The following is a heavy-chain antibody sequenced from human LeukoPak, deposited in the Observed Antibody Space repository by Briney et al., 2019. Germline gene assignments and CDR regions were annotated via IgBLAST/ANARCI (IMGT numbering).Heavy chain of an antibody. V-gene: IGHV4-34*01. CDR2: INHSGST. D-gene: IGHD3-10*01. J-gene: IGHJ6*03. CDR3: ARRRYYGSGSYYKYYYYMDV. CDR1: GGSFSGYY. Sequence: SETLSLTCAVYGGSFSGYYWSWIRQPPGKGLEWIGEINHSGSTNYSPSLKSRVTISVDTSRNQFSLKLSSVTAADTAVYYCARRRYYGSGSYYKYYYYMDVWGKGTTVTISS.